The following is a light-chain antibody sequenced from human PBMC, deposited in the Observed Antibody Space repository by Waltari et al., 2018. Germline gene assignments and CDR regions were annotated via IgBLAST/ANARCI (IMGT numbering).Light chain of an antibody. J-gene: IGKJ1*01. CDR2: DAS. V-gene: IGKV3-20*01. CDR1: QSISRY. Sequence: EIMLTQSPGTLSLSPGERATISCRASQSISRYLAWYQPKPGQAPRLLIYDASSRATVIPDRFSGSGSGTDFSLTISRLEPEDFAVYYCQKYGSLPATFGQGTKVEIK. CDR3: QKYGSLPAT.